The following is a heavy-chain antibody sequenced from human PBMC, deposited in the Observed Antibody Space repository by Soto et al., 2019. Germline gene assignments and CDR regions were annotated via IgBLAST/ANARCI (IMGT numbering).Heavy chain of an antibody. CDR3: AGWGLYGDPSDAFDI. CDR2: ISSSSSYT. V-gene: IGHV3-11*05. D-gene: IGHD4-17*01. Sequence: QVQLVESGGGLVKPGGSLRLSCAASGFTFSDYYMSWIRQAPGKGLEWVSYISSSSSYTNYADSVKGRFTISRDNAKNSLYLQMNSLRAEDTAGYYCAGWGLYGDPSDAFDIWGQGTMVTVSS. J-gene: IGHJ3*02. CDR1: GFTFSDYY.